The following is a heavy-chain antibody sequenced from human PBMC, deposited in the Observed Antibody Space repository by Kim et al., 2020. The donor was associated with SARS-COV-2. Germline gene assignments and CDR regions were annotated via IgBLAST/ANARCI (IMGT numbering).Heavy chain of an antibody. J-gene: IGHJ4*01. V-gene: IGHV3-21*01. CDR3: ARPADPYDSSGYYFDY. Sequence: GGSLRLSCAASGFTFSSYSMNWVRQAPGKGLEWVSSISSSSYIYYAYSVKGRFTISRDNAKNSLYLQMNSLRAEDTAVYYCARPADPYDSSGYYFDYWG. CDR1: GFTFSSYS. CDR2: ISSSSYI. D-gene: IGHD3-22*01.